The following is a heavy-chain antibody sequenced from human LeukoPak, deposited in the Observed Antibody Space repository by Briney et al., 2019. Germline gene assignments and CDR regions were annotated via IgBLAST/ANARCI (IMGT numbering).Heavy chain of an antibody. CDR3: ARGGYDFWSA. CDR1: GGSISSYY. D-gene: IGHD3-3*01. Sequence: SETLSLTCTVSGGSISSYYWSWIRQPPGKGLEWIGYIYYSGSTNYNPSLKSRVTISVDTSKNQFSLKLSSATAADTAVYYCARGGYDFWSAWGQGTLVTVSS. V-gene: IGHV4-59*01. CDR2: IYYSGST. J-gene: IGHJ4*02.